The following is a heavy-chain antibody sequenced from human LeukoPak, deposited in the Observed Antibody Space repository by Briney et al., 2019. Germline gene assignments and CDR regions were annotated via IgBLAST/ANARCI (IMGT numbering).Heavy chain of an antibody. CDR2: ISGSGGST. CDR1: GFTFSSYA. CDR3: AKKPHRNMITFGGVIS. Sequence: GGSLRLSCAASGFTFSSYAMSWVRQAPGKGLEWVSAISGSGGSTYYADSAKGRFTISRDNSKNTLYLQMNSLRAEGTAVYYCAKKPHRNMITFGGVISWGQGTLVTVSS. D-gene: IGHD3-16*02. J-gene: IGHJ5*02. V-gene: IGHV3-23*01.